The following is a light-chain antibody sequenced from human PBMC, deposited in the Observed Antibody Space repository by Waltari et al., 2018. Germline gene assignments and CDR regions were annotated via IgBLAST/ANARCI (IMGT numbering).Light chain of an antibody. CDR3: FSYTTSSTWV. Sequence: QSALTQPASVSGSPGQSITISCPGATSDLVDYNYFSWYQQHPDKAPRLMIYEVSNRPSGVSNRFSGSKSGNTASLTISGLQAEDEADYYCFSYTTSSTWVFGGGTKLTVL. CDR2: EVS. V-gene: IGLV2-14*01. J-gene: IGLJ3*02. CDR1: TSDLVDYNY.